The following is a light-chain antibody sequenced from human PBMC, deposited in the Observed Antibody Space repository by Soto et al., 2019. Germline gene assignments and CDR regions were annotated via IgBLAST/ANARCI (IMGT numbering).Light chain of an antibody. Sequence: EIVLTQSPGTLSLSPGDRATLSCRASQSVSRSYLGWYQQKPAQAPRLLIYGASTRATGIPARFSGSGSGTEFTLTISSLQSEDFAVYYCQQYSNWPRTFGQGTKVDNK. V-gene: IGKV3-15*01. CDR1: QSVSRSY. J-gene: IGKJ1*01. CDR2: GAS. CDR3: QQYSNWPRT.